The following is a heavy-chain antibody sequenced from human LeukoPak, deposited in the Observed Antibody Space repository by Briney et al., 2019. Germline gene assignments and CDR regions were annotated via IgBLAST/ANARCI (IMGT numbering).Heavy chain of an antibody. CDR2: ITSDGSST. CDR1: GFTFSSYW. V-gene: IGHV3-74*01. CDR3: AGGGPTRGDY. D-gene: IGHD1-26*01. Sequence: PGGSLRLSCAASGFTFSSYWMHWVRQAPGKGLVWVSRITSDGSSTSNAVSVKGRFTISRDNAKNTLYLQMNSLRAEDTAVYFCAGGGPTRGDYWGQGTLVTVSS. J-gene: IGHJ4*02.